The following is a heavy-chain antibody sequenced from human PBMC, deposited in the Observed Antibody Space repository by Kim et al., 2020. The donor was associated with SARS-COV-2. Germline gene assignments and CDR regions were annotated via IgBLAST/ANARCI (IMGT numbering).Heavy chain of an antibody. V-gene: IGHV4-34*01. D-gene: IGHD3-16*01. J-gene: IGHJ5*02. Sequence: SETLSLTCAVYGGSFSGYYWSWIRQPPGKGLEWIGEINHSGSTNYNPSLKSRLTISVDTSKNQFSLKLSSVTAADTAVYYCARTPGLGSIKFNWFDPWGQGTLVNVSS. CDR2: INHSGST. CDR3: ARTPGLGSIKFNWFDP. CDR1: GGSFSGYY.